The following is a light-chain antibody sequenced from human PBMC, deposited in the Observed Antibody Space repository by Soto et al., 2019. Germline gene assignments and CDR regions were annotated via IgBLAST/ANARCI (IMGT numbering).Light chain of an antibody. J-gene: IGLJ3*02. CDR3: CSYAGSYTFEGV. Sequence: QSALTQPRSVSGSPGQSVTISCTGTSSDIGAYDYVSWYQHRPGKAPKLIIYDVTKRPSGVPDRFFGSKSGNTASLTISGLPAEDEADYHCCSYAGSYTFEGVFGGGTKLTVL. CDR2: DVT. CDR1: SSDIGAYDY. V-gene: IGLV2-11*01.